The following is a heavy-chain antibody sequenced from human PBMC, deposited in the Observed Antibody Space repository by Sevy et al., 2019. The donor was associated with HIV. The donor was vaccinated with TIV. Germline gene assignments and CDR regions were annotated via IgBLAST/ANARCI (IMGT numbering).Heavy chain of an antibody. CDR3: ARERGYSFGYIDY. J-gene: IGHJ4*02. D-gene: IGHD5-18*01. Sequence: GGSLRLSCAASGFIFSNYNMNWVRQAPGKGLEWISYISSSSSTIYYADSVKGRFTISKENAKNSLFLQMNSLRNEDTAVYYCARERGYSFGYIDYWGQGTLVTVSS. CDR2: ISSSSSTI. V-gene: IGHV3-48*02. CDR1: GFIFSNYN.